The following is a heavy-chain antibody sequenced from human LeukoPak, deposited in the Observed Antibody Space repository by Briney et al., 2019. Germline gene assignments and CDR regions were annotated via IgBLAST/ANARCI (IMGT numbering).Heavy chain of an antibody. CDR2: ISYDGSNK. V-gene: IGHV3-30*18. D-gene: IGHD3-3*01. CDR1: GFTFSSYG. Sequence: GRSLRLSCAASGFTFSSYGIHWVRQAPGKGLEWVAVISYDGSNKYYADSVKGRFTISRDNSKNTLYLQVNSLRAKDTAVYYCAKEEMTSLRGYFQHWGQGTLVTVTS. J-gene: IGHJ1*01. CDR3: AKEEMTSLRGYFQH.